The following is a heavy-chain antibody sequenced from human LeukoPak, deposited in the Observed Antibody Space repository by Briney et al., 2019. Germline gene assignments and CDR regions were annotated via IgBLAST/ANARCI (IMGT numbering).Heavy chain of an antibody. CDR1: GYSISSGYY. J-gene: IGHJ6*03. CDR3: ATYGSGSPNYYMDV. Sequence: SETLSLTCAVSGYSISSGYYWGWIRQPPGKGVEWIGSIYHSGSTYYNPSLKSRVTISVDTSKNQFSLKLSSVTAADTAVYYCATYGSGSPNYYMDVWGKGTTVTVSS. V-gene: IGHV4-38-2*01. D-gene: IGHD3-10*01. CDR2: IYHSGST.